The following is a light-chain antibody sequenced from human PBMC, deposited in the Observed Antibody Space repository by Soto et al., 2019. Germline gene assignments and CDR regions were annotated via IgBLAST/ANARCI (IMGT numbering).Light chain of an antibody. V-gene: IGLV2-23*02. Sequence: QSVLTQPASVSGSPGQSITISCTGTSSDVGSYNLVSWYQQHPGKAPKLMIYEVSKRPSGVSNRFSGSKSGNTASLTISGLQAEDEADYYCCSDAGSKVVGGGTKLTVL. CDR1: SSDVGSYNL. CDR2: EVS. J-gene: IGLJ3*02. CDR3: CSDAGSKV.